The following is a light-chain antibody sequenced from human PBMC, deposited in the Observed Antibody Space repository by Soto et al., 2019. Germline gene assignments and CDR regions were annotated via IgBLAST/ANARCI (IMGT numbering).Light chain of an antibody. CDR1: QTISNY. J-gene: IGKJ1*01. CDR2: ASF. V-gene: IGKV1-39*01. Sequence: DIQMTQSPPSLSASVGDRVTITCRASQTISNYLNWYQQKPGKAPKLLIYASFTLQSGVPSRFSGRGSGTDFTLTISGLQPEDFGTYFCQQTYSSPETFGQGTKVDI. CDR3: QQTYSSPET.